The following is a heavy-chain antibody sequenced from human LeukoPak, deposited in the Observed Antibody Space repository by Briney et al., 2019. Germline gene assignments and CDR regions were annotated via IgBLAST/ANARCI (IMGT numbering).Heavy chain of an antibody. D-gene: IGHD3-22*01. CDR2: IYYSGST. Sequence: SETLSLTCTVSGGSISNYYWSWIRQPPGKGLEWIGNIYYSGSTNFNPSLKSRVTISVDTSKNQFSLKLSSVTAADTAVYYCASLNRYYYDSSGHDAFDIWGQGTMVTVSS. CDR3: ASLNRYYYDSSGHDAFDI. J-gene: IGHJ3*02. CDR1: GGSISNYY. V-gene: IGHV4-59*12.